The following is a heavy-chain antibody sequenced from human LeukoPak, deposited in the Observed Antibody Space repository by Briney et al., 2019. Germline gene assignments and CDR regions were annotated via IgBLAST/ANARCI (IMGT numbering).Heavy chain of an antibody. CDR2: IIPILGMA. CDR1: GGTFSSYA. D-gene: IGHD3-3*01. Sequence: GASVKVSCKASGGTFSSYAISWVRQAPGQGLEWMGRIIPILGMANYAQKFQGRVTITADKSTSTAYMELSSLRSEDTAVYYCARKRGVTPYYYYGMGVWGQGTTVTVSS. CDR3: ARKRGVTPYYYYGMGV. J-gene: IGHJ6*02. V-gene: IGHV1-69*04.